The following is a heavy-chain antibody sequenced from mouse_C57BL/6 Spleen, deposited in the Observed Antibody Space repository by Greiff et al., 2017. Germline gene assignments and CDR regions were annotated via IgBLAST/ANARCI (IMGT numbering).Heavy chain of an antibody. D-gene: IGHD2-3*01. V-gene: IGHV1-55*01. CDR1: GYTFTSYW. Sequence: VKLLESGAELVKPGASVKMSCKASGYTFTSYWITWVKQRPGQGLEWIGDIYPGSGSTNYNEKFKSKATLTVDPSSSTAYMQLSSLTSEDSAVYYCASHDGYSAWFAYWGQGTLVTVSA. J-gene: IGHJ3*01. CDR3: ASHDGYSAWFAY. CDR2: IYPGSGST.